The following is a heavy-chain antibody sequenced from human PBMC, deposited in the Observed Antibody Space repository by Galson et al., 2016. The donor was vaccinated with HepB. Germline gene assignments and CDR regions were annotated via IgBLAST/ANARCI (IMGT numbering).Heavy chain of an antibody. CDR3: TRVNRWAIAAAGLQI. V-gene: IGHV3-74*01. D-gene: IGHD6-13*01. CDR2: INSDGSST. J-gene: IGHJ4*02. CDR1: GFPFSNYR. Sequence: SLRLSCAASGFPFSNYRMHWVRQAPGKGPVWVSRINSDGSSTTYADSVKGGFTISRDNAKNTLYLQMNSLRAEDTALYYCTRVNRWAIAAAGLQIWGQGTLVIVSS.